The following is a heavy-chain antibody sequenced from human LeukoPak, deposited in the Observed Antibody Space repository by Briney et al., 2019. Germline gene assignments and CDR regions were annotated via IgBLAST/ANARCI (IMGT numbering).Heavy chain of an antibody. V-gene: IGHV3-9*01. CDR2: ISWNSGSI. CDR3: AKGIAADYYYYGMDV. CDR1: GFTFDDYA. Sequence: GRSLRLSCAASGFTFDDYAMHWVRQAPGKCLEWVSGISWNSGSIGYADSVKCRFTISRDNSKNSLDLQMTSLSVEDTALYYCAKGIAADYYYYGMDVWGQGTTVTVSS. J-gene: IGHJ6*02.